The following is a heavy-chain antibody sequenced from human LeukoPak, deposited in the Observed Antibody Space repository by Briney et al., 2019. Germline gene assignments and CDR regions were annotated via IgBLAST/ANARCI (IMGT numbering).Heavy chain of an antibody. Sequence: SETLSLTCNVSGGSISNSDYFWGWIRQPPGKGLAWIGNVFFSGSSNYNPSLKSRATVFVVMSKNQFFLKLGSVTAADTAVYYCARNYYYKGMDVWGQGTTVTVSS. V-gene: IGHV4-61*05. J-gene: IGHJ6*02. CDR1: GGSISNSDYF. CDR2: VFFSGSS. CDR3: ARNYYYKGMDV.